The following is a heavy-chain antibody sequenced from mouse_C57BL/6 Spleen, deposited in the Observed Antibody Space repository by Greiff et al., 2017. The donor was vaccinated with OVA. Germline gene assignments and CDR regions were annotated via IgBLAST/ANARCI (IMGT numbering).Heavy chain of an antibody. V-gene: IGHV1-69*01. CDR3: ARYYGGSSYWYFDV. CDR1: GYTFTSYW. CDR2: IDPSDSYT. J-gene: IGHJ1*03. D-gene: IGHD1-1*01. Sequence: QVQLQQPGAELVMPGASVKLSCKASGYTFTSYWMHWVKQRPGQGLEWIGEIDPSDSYTNYNQKFKGKSTLTVDKSSSTAYMQLSRLTSEDSAVYYGARYYGGSSYWYFDVWGTGTTVTVSS.